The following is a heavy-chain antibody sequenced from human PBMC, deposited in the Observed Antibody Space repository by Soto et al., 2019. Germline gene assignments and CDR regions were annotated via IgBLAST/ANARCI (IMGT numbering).Heavy chain of an antibody. CDR2: ISLYSDGT. V-gene: IGHV1-18*01. Sequence: ASVKISCKTSGYTFSNYGITWVRQAPGQPLEWLGWISLYSDGTNYAQKFQGRVSMTTDTSTTTAYMELRSLRSDDTAVYYCARVVPGAEAWFGPWGEGTLVTVSS. CDR1: GYTFSNYG. CDR3: ARVVPGAEAWFGP. D-gene: IGHD2-2*01. J-gene: IGHJ5*02.